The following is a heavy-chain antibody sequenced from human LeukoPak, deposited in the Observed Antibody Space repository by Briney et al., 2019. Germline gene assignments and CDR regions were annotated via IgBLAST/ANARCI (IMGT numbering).Heavy chain of an antibody. CDR1: GYTFTSYD. D-gene: IGHD3-10*01. CDR2: MNPNSGNT. J-gene: IGHJ4*02. V-gene: IGHV1-8*01. Sequence: ASVKVSCKASGYTFTSYDINWVRQATGQGLEWMGWMNPNSGNTGYAQKFQGRVTMTRNTSISTAYMELSSLRSEDTAVYYCARVARGSGRALFHFDYWGQGTLVTVSS. CDR3: ARVARGSGRALFHFDY.